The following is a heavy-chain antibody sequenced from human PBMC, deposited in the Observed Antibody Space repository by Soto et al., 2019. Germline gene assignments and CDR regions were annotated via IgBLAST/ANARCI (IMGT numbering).Heavy chain of an antibody. D-gene: IGHD6-6*01. Sequence: QVQLVESGGGVVQPGRSLRLSCAASGFSFSTYDMHWVRQAPGKGLEWVTFISYDGSIKYFADSVKGRFTISRDNSKNTLYLEMNRLRAEDTAVYFCASPPQYRRSALHSWGQGTLVTVSS. CDR2: ISYDGSIK. V-gene: IGHV3-30*03. J-gene: IGHJ4*02. CDR1: GFSFSTYD. CDR3: ASPPQYRRSALHS.